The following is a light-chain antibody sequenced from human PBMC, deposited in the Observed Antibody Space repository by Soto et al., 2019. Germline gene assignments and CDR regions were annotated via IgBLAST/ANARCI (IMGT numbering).Light chain of an antibody. CDR3: QQRTDWPTIT. CDR2: DAS. V-gene: IGKV3-11*01. Sequence: EIVLTQSPATLSLSPGERATLSCGASQSVSTVLAWYQQKPGQAPRLLIYDASTRATGVPARFSGSGSGTDFTLTISNLESEDFGVYYCQQRTDWPTITFGQGTRVDIK. J-gene: IGKJ5*01. CDR1: QSVSTV.